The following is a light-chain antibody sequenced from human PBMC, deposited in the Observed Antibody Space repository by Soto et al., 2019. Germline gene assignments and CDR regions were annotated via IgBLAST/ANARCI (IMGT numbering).Light chain of an antibody. Sequence: IQLTQSPPSLSASVGDSVTITCRASQVISSFLAWYQQKPGKAPKLLIYAASTLQSGVPSRFSGSGSGTDFTLTISCLQSEDFATYYCQQSYSTPRTVGQGTKVDIK. J-gene: IGKJ1*01. CDR2: AAS. CDR3: QQSYSTPRT. V-gene: IGKV1-9*01. CDR1: QVISSF.